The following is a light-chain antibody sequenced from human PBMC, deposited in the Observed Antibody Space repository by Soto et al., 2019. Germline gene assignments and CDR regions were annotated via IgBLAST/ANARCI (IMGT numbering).Light chain of an antibody. CDR1: SSDIGAYDY. J-gene: IGLJ1*01. CDR3: KSYAGSNTYV. CDR2: EVN. V-gene: IGLV2-8*01. Sequence: QSVLTQPASLSGSPGQSITISCTGTSSDIGAYDYVSWFQQHPGKAPKLMISEVNNRPSGVPDRFSGSKSGNTAFLTVSGLQAADEADYFCKSYAGSNTYVFGSGTKVTVL.